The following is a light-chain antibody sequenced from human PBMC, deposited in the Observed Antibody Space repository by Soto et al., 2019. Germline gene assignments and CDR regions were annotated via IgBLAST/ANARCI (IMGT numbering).Light chain of an antibody. CDR1: QSVSSY. CDR2: DAS. V-gene: IGKV3-11*01. J-gene: IGKJ2*01. Sequence: EIVLTQSPATLSLSPGERATLSCRASQSVSSYLAWYQQKPGQAPRLLIYDASNRATGIPARFSGSGSGTDFNLTISSLEPEDFAVDYCQQRSNWPRLYTFGQGTKLEIK. CDR3: QQRSNWPRLYT.